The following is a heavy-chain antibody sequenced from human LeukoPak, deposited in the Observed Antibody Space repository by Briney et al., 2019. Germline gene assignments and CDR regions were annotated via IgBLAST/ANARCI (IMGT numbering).Heavy chain of an antibody. Sequence: ASVKVSCKASGCTFTSYGISWVRQAPGQGLEWMGWISAYNGNTNYAQKLQGRVTMTTDTSTSTAYMELRSLRSDDTAVYYCARDYVALVVITTDDRFDPWGQGTLVTVSS. D-gene: IGHD3-22*01. CDR2: ISAYNGNT. CDR1: GCTFTSYG. J-gene: IGHJ5*02. V-gene: IGHV1-18*01. CDR3: ARDYVALVVITTDDRFDP.